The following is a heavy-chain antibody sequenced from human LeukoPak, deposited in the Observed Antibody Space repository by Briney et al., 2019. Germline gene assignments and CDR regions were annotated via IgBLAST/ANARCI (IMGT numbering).Heavy chain of an antibody. CDR2: VIPMFGTS. Sequence: SVKVSCKASGGTFSNFVISWLRQTPGHGLEWLGGVIPMFGTSNYAQNFQGRVTFTADESTNTAYLELSSLTSEDSAVYFCARAFGEWELLNPRWYFDLWGRGTLVTVSS. D-gene: IGHD1-26*01. CDR3: ARAFGEWELLNPRWYFDL. V-gene: IGHV1-69*13. CDR1: GGTFSNFV. J-gene: IGHJ2*01.